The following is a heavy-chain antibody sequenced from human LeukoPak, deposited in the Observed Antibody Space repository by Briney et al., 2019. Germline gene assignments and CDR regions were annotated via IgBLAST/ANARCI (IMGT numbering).Heavy chain of an antibody. CDR1: GGSISSGDYY. Sequence: PSETLSLTCTVSGGSISSGDYYWSWIRQPPGKGLEWIGYIHYSGSTYYNPSLKSRVTISVDTSKNQFSLKLSSVTAADTAVYYCAREGVYDFWSGRDYWGQGTLVTVSS. CDR3: AREGVYDFWSGRDY. J-gene: IGHJ4*02. D-gene: IGHD3-3*01. CDR2: IHYSGST. V-gene: IGHV4-30-4*01.